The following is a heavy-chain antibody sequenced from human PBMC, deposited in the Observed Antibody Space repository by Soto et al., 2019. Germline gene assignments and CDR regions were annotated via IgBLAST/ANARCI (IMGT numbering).Heavy chain of an antibody. J-gene: IGHJ6*02. CDR2: ISYDGSNK. CDR1: GFTFSSYA. Sequence: PGGSLRLSCAASGFTFSSYAMHWVRQAPGKGLEWVAVISYDGSNKYYADSVKGRFTISRDNSKNTLYLQMNSLRAEDTAVYYCAKDQGPPALWFGELLPAYYYYGMDVWGQGTTVTVSS. CDR3: AKDQGPPALWFGELLPAYYYYGMDV. V-gene: IGHV3-30-3*01. D-gene: IGHD3-10*01.